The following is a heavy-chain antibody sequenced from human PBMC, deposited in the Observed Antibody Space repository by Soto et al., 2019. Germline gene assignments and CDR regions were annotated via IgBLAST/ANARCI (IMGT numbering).Heavy chain of an antibody. CDR3: ARVGRSSWNLDY. CDR2: IIPILGIA. V-gene: IGHV1-69*02. D-gene: IGHD6-13*01. CDR1: GGTFSSYT. Sequence: QVQLVQSGAEVKMRGSSVKVSCKASGGTFSSYTISWVRQAPGQGLEWMGRIIPILGIANYAQKFQGRVTITAETSTSTVYMEMGSLRSEDTAVYYCARVGRSSWNLDYWGQGTLVTVSS. J-gene: IGHJ4*02.